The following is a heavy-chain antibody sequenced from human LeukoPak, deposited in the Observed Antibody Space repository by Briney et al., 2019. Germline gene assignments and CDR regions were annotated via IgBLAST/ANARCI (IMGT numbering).Heavy chain of an antibody. D-gene: IGHD3-16*02. CDR1: GFTFDDYG. Sequence: GGSLRLSCAASGFTFDDYGMSWVRQAPGKGLEWVSGINWNGGSTGYADSVKGRFTISRDNAKNSLYLQMNSLRAEDTALYYCTNLYVWGSYRYDDYWGQGTLVTVSS. CDR2: INWNGGST. J-gene: IGHJ4*02. V-gene: IGHV3-20*04. CDR3: TNLYVWGSYRYDDY.